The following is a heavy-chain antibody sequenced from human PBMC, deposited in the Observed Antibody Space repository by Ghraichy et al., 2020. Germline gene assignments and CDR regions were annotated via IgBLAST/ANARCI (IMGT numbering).Heavy chain of an antibody. D-gene: IGHD1-26*01. V-gene: IGHV3-7*01. CDR2: IKQDGSEK. J-gene: IGHJ6*02. Sequence: GGSLRLSCAASGFTFSSYWMSWVRQAPGKGLEWVANIKQDGSEKYYVDSVKGRFTISRDNAKNSLYLQMNSLRAEDTAVYYCARGGGSSYREPAGYGMDVWGQGTTVTVSS. CDR1: GFTFSSYW. CDR3: ARGGGSSYREPAGYGMDV.